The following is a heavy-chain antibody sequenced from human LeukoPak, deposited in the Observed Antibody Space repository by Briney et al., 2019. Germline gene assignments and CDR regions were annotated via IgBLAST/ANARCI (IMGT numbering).Heavy chain of an antibody. Sequence: TGGSLRLSCAASGFTFSSYSMNWVRQAPGKGLEWVSYISSSSSTIYYADSVKGRFTISRDNAKNSLYLQMNSLRAEDTAVYYCASVHYYDSSGYYLWGQGTLVTASS. CDR1: GFTFSSYS. CDR3: ASVHYYDSSGYYL. V-gene: IGHV3-48*04. J-gene: IGHJ5*02. D-gene: IGHD3-22*01. CDR2: ISSSSSTI.